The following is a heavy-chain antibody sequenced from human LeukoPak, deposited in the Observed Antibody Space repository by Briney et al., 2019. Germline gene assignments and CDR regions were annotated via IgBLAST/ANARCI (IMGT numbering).Heavy chain of an antibody. J-gene: IGHJ4*02. CDR3: ARDVAEGMYYFDY. D-gene: IGHD6-19*01. CDR2: ISSSGSTI. Sequence: GGSLRLSCAASGFTFSDYYMSWIRQAPGKGLEWVSYISSSGSTIYYADSVKGRFIISRDNAKNSLYLQMNSLRAEDTAVYYCARDVAEGMYYFDYWGQGTLVTVSS. CDR1: GFTFSDYY. V-gene: IGHV3-11*01.